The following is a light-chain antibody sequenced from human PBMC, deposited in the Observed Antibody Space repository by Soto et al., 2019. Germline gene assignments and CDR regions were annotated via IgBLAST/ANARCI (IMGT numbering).Light chain of an antibody. Sequence: EIQMTQSPSTLSGSVGDRVTITCRASHTISSWLAWYQQKPGKAPKLLIYKASTLKSGVPSRFSGSGSGTEFTLTISSLQPDDFATYYCQQIYSSPITFGQGTRLEIK. CDR3: QQIYSSPIT. J-gene: IGKJ5*01. V-gene: IGKV1-5*03. CDR2: KAS. CDR1: HTISSW.